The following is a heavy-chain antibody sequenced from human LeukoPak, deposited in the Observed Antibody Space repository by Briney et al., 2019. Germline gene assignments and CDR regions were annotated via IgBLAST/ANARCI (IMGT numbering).Heavy chain of an antibody. J-gene: IGHJ4*02. CDR2: IYPGDSDT. CDR1: GYSFTTYW. D-gene: IGHD6-19*01. V-gene: IGHV5-51*01. CDR3: ARLSSGWSRNKFDY. Sequence: GESLKISCKGSGYSFTTYWIGWVRQMPGKGLGWMGIIYPGDSDTSYSPSFQGQVTISADKSISTAYLQWSSLKASDTAMYYCARLSSGWSRNKFDYWGQGTLVTVSS.